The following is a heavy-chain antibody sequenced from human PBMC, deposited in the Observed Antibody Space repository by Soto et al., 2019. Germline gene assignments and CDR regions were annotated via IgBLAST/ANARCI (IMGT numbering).Heavy chain of an antibody. V-gene: IGHV1-46*01. Sequence: GASVKVSCKASGYTFLSYYVNWVRQAPGEGLEWMGTIKPNGGATRHAPEFQGRLTMTRDTSTSTVYMELSSLRSEDTAVYYCARDIVTVADGIFKGASVWGQGTTVTVSS. D-gene: IGHD3-9*01. CDR3: ARDIVTVADGIFKGASV. J-gene: IGHJ6*02. CDR2: IKPNGGAT. CDR1: GYTFLSYY.